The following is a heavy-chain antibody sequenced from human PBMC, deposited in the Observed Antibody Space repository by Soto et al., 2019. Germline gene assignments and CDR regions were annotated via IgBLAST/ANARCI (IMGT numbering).Heavy chain of an antibody. D-gene: IGHD1-26*01. CDR1: GFSFSDYW. V-gene: IGHV3-74*01. CDR2: IDTDGSTT. Sequence: EVQLVESGGGLVQPGGSLRLSCAASGFSFSDYWMHWVRQAPGKGLVWVSCIDTDGSTTTYADSVKGRFTISRDNVKNTLNLQLDGLGAEDTVLYSCQRGGGFSGNYLGGQGTLVTVSS. J-gene: IGHJ4*02. CDR3: QRGGGFSGNYL.